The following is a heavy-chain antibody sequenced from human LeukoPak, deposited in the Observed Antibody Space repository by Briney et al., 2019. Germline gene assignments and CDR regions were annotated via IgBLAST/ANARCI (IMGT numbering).Heavy chain of an antibody. CDR2: ISSSSTI. D-gene: IGHD1-7*01. V-gene: IGHV3-48*01. CDR3: ASFGTTAY. J-gene: IGHJ4*02. CDR1: GFTFSSYS. Sequence: PGGSLRLSCAASGFTFSSYSMNWVRQAPGKGLEWVSYISSSSTIYYADSVKGRFTISRDNAKNSLYLQMNSLRAEDTAVYYCASFGTTAYWGQGTLVTVSS.